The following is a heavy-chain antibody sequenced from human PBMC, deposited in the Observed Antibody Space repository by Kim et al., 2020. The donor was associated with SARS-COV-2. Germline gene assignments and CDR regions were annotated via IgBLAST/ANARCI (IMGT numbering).Heavy chain of an antibody. CDR3: ARDLDGSGSAAPWYFDL. CDR2: ITGNSSTI. V-gene: IGHV3-48*02. J-gene: IGHJ2*01. CDR1: GFNFNTYS. D-gene: IGHD3-10*01. Sequence: GGSLRLSCTASGFNFNTYSMSWVRQAPGKGLEWVAHITGNSSTIYYLDPVKGRFTISRDNAKKSLYLQMNSLRDEDTAIYYCARDLDGSGSAAPWYFDLWGRGTLVTVSS.